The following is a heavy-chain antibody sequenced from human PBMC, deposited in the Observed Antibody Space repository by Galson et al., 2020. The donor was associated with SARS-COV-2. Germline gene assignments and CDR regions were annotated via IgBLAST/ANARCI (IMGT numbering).Heavy chain of an antibody. D-gene: IGHD3-10*01. J-gene: IGHJ4*02. CDR3: ATGPREVDRGGIMVSDY. CDR2: LSGSGGST. Sequence: LTCAASGFTFGNYAMTWVRQAPGKGLEWVSALSGSGGSTFYADSVKGRFTISRDNSNNTLYLQMNSLRAEDTAVYYCATGPREVDRGGIMVSDYWGQGTLVTVSS. CDR1: GFTFGNYA. V-gene: IGHV3-23*01.